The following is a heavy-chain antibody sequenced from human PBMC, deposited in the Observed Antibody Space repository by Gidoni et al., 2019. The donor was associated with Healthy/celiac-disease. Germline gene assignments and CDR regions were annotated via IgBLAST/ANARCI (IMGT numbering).Heavy chain of an antibody. V-gene: IGHV4-39*01. D-gene: IGHD1-7*01. Sequence: QLQLQESGPGLVKPSETLSLTCTVSGGSISSSSYYWGWIRQPPGKGLEWIGSIYYSGSTYYNPSLKSRVTISVDTSKNQFYLKLSSVTAADTAVYYCARQGNWNYMYWGQGTLVTVSS. CDR3: ARQGNWNYMY. J-gene: IGHJ4*02. CDR1: GGSISSSSYY. CDR2: IYYSGST.